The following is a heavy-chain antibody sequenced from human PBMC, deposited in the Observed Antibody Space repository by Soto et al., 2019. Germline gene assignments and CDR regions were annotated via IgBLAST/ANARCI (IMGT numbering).Heavy chain of an antibody. Sequence: QLQLQESGPGLVKPSETLSLTCTVSGGSISSSSYYWGWIRQPPGKGLEWIGSIYYSGSTYYNPSLKSRVTISVVTSKNQFCLKLSSVTAADTAVYYCARHTPAISISDHWGQGTLVTVSS. J-gene: IGHJ4*02. D-gene: IGHD2-15*01. CDR3: ARHTPAISISDH. CDR1: GGSISSSSYY. CDR2: IYYSGST. V-gene: IGHV4-39*01.